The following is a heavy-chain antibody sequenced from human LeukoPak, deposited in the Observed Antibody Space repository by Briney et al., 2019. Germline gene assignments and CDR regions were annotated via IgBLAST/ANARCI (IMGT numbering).Heavy chain of an antibody. J-gene: IGHJ4*02. V-gene: IGHV3-48*03. CDR2: ISGSGSAV. Sequence: GGSLRLSCAASGFTFSSYELNWVRQAPGKGLEWVSTISGSGSAVWYTDSVRGRFTISRDNAQHSVYLQMNSLRAEDTAVYYCARNFDFWSGYYFDYWGQGTLVTVSS. CDR1: GFTFSSYE. D-gene: IGHD3-3*01. CDR3: ARNFDFWSGYYFDY.